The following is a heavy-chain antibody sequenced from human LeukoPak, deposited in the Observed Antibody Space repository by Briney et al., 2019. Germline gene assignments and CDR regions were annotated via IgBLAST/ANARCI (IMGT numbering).Heavy chain of an antibody. CDR2: IYYSGST. CDR1: GGSISSSSYY. Sequence: PSETLSLTCSVSGGSISSSSYYWGWIRQPPGKGLEWIGSIYYSGSTYYNPSLKSRVTISVDTSKNQFSLKLSSVTAADTAVYYCASLSSRLRLAFDIWGQGTMVTVSS. D-gene: IGHD3-16*01. V-gene: IGHV4-39*07. CDR3: ASLSSRLRLAFDI. J-gene: IGHJ3*02.